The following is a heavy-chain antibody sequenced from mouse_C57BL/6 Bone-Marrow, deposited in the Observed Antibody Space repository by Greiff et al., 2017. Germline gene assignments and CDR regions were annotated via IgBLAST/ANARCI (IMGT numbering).Heavy chain of an antibody. CDR2: IYPGGGYT. D-gene: IGHD1-2*01. J-gene: IGHJ1*03. V-gene: IGHV1-63*01. CDR1: GYTFTNYW. CDR3: ARTTASDWYFDV. Sequence: VQLQQSGAELVRPGTSVKMSCKASGYTFTNYWIGWVKQRPGHGLEWIGDIYPGGGYTNYNEKFKGKATLTADKSSSTAYMQFISLTSEDYSIYYCARTTASDWYFDVWGTGTTVTVSS.